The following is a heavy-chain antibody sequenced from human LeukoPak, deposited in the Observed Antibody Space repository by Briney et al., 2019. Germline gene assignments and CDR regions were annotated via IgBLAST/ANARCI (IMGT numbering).Heavy chain of an antibody. D-gene: IGHD5-18*01. V-gene: IGHV3-7*03. CDR3: AKGRSGYSYGFDY. J-gene: IGHJ4*02. Sequence: GGSLRLSCAASGFISSSYWMSWVRQAPGKGLEWVANVKQDGSERYYGDSVKGRFTISRDNSENTLYLQMNSLRAEDTAVYYCAKGRSGYSYGFDYWGQGTLVTVSS. CDR2: VKQDGSER. CDR1: GFISSSYW.